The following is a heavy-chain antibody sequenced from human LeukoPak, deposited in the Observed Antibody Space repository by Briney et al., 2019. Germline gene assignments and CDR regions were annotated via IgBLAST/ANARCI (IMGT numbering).Heavy chain of an antibody. CDR2: VSSSSSTR. CDR3: ARDPGYCGRTSCYAVWIFVS. Sequence: GGSLRLSCAASGFTFSSYNMNWVRQAPGKGLEWVSYVSSSSSTRYYADSVKGRFTISRDNDKNSLYLQMNSLRDEDTGVYYCARDPGYCGRTSCYAVWIFVSWGQGPLVTVSS. V-gene: IGHV3-48*02. J-gene: IGHJ4*02. D-gene: IGHD2-2*01. CDR1: GFTFSSYN.